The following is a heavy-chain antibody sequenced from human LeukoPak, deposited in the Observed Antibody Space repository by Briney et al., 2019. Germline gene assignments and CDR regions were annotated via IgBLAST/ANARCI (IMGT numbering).Heavy chain of an antibody. J-gene: IGHJ2*01. CDR1: GGSISSYY. CDR3: ARQGGGFWYFDL. V-gene: IGHV4-59*08. D-gene: IGHD6-25*01. CDR2: IYYSGST. Sequence: SETLSLTCTVSGGSISSYYWRWIRQPPGKGLEWIGYIYYSGSTNYNPSLKSRVTISVDTSKNQFSLKLSSVTAADTAVYYCARQGGGFWYFDLWGRGTLVTVSS.